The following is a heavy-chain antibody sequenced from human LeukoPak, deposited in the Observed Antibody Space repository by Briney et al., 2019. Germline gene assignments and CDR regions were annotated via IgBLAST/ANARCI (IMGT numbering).Heavy chain of an antibody. D-gene: IGHD2-2*01. V-gene: IGHV3-21*01. CDR3: ARLVPAAIIDY. J-gene: IGHJ4*02. CDR1: GFTFSSYS. Sequence: GGSLRLSCAASGFTFSSYSMNWVRQAPGKGLEWVSFISSSSSYIYYADSVKGRFTISRDNAKNSLYLQMNSLRAEDTAVYYCARLVPAAIIDYWGQGTLVTVSS. CDR2: ISSSSSYI.